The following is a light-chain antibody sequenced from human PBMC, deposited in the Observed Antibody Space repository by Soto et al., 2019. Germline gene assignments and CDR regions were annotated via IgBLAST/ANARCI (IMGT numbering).Light chain of an antibody. Sequence: DIQMTQSPSSLSASVGARVSITCQASHDIRTSLSWFQQKPGRAPKLLIYGASYLETGVPSRFRGSGSGTDFTFTISSLQPEDIATYYCQHYHNLPPFTFGPGTRVDVK. J-gene: IGKJ3*01. CDR1: HDIRTS. V-gene: IGKV1-33*01. CDR3: QHYHNLPPFT. CDR2: GAS.